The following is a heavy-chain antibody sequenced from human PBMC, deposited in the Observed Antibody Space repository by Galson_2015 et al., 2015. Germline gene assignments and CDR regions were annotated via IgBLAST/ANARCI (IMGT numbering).Heavy chain of an antibody. CDR1: GYTFTSYD. D-gene: IGHD3-16*02. V-gene: IGHV1-8*01. CDR3: ARGPLTYYDYIWGSYRSGYDAFDI. Sequence: SCKASGYTFTSYDINWVRQATGQGLEWMGWMNPNRGNTGYAQKFQGRVTMTRNTSISTAYMELSSLRSEDTAVYYCARGPLTYYDYIWGSYRSGYDAFDIWGQGTMVTVSS. CDR2: MNPNRGNT. J-gene: IGHJ3*02.